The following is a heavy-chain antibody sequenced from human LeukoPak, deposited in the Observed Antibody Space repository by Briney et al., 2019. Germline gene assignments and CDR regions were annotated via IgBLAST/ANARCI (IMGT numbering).Heavy chain of an antibody. CDR2: INPSGGST. CDR1: GYTFTSYY. V-gene: IGHV1-46*01. J-gene: IGHJ3*02. CDR3: ARLLPPAGSAFDI. Sequence: ASVKVSCKASGYTFTSYYMHWVRQAPGQGLEWMGIINPSGGSTSYAQKFQGRVTMTRDTPTSTVYMELSSLRSEDTAVYYCARLLPPAGSAFDIWGQGTMVTVSS. D-gene: IGHD6-19*01.